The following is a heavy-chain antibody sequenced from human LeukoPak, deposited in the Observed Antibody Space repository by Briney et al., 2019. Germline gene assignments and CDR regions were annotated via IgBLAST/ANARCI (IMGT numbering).Heavy chain of an antibody. CDR2: INPNSGGT. Sequence: ASVKVSCKASGYTFTGYYMHWVRQAPGQGLEWMGWINPNSGGTNYAQKFHGRVTMTRDTSISTAYMELSRLRSDDTAVYYCARGQMFGELLGYWGQGTLVTVSS. D-gene: IGHD3-10*02. CDR1: GYTFTGYY. J-gene: IGHJ4*02. CDR3: ARGQMFGELLGY. V-gene: IGHV1-2*02.